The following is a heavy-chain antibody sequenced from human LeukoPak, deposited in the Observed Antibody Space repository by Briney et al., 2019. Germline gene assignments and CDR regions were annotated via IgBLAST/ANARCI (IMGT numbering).Heavy chain of an antibody. CDR1: GYSISSGYY. J-gene: IGHJ4*02. Sequence: PSETLSLTCAVSGYSISSGYYWGWIRQPPGKGLEWIGNIYHSGSTYYNPSLKSRVTISVDTSKNQFSLKLSSVTAADTAVYYCARRGGNIDYWGQGTLVTVSS. CDR3: ARRGGNIDY. V-gene: IGHV4-38-2*01. CDR2: IYHSGST. D-gene: IGHD4-23*01.